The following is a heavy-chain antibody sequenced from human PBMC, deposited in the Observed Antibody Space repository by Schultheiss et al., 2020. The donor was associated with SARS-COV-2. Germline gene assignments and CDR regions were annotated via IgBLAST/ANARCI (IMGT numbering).Heavy chain of an antibody. CDR2: IYHSGST. CDR1: GGSFSGYY. V-gene: IGHV4-34*01. Sequence: SETLSLTCAVYGGSFSGYYWSWIRQPPGKGLEWIGSIYHSGSTYYNPSLKSRVTISVDTSKNQFSLKLSSVTAADTAVYYCARGVSVTTGPGWFDPWSQGTLVTVSS. CDR3: ARGVSVTTGPGWFDP. J-gene: IGHJ5*02. D-gene: IGHD4-17*01.